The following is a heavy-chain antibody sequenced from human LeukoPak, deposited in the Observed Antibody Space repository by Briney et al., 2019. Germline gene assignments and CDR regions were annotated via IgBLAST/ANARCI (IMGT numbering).Heavy chain of an antibody. V-gene: IGHV3-23*01. D-gene: IGHD3-10*01. CDR1: GFPFSSYA. CDR3: AKDRSDNGNPYYCFDY. J-gene: IGHJ4*02. CDR2: ISGRGAIT. Sequence: GGSLRLSCAASGFPFSSYAMSWVRQAPGKGLKWVSVISGRGAITSYADSVKGRFTISRDNSKNTLYLQMNSLRAEDTAVYYCAKDRSDNGNPYYCFDYWGQGTLVTVS.